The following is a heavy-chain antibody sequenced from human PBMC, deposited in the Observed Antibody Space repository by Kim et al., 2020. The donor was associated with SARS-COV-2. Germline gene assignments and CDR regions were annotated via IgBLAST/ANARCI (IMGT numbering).Heavy chain of an antibody. D-gene: IGHD3-10*01. CDR3: AKTNYGSGSYSRPFYYYYYGMDV. CDR1: GGSISSYY. CDR2: IYNSGST. J-gene: IGHJ6*02. V-gene: IGHV4-59*01. Sequence: SETLSLTCTVSGGSISSYYWSWIRQPPGKGLEWIGYIYNSGSTNYNPSLKSRVTISVDTSKNQFSLKLSSVTVADTAVYNCAKTNYGSGSYSRPFYYYYYGMDVWGQGTTVTVSS.